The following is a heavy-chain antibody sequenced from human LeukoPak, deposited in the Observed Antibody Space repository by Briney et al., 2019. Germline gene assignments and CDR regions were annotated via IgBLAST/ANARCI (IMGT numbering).Heavy chain of an antibody. V-gene: IGHV3-30-3*01. Sequence: GGSLRLSCAASGFTFSSYAMHWVRQAPGKGLEWVAVIPYDGSNKYYADSVKGRFTISRDNAKNSLYLQMNSLKAEDTAVYYCAREYCSSTSCYWNWFDPWGQGTLVTVSS. CDR2: IPYDGSNK. D-gene: IGHD2-2*01. CDR1: GFTFSSYA. J-gene: IGHJ5*02. CDR3: AREYCSSTSCYWNWFDP.